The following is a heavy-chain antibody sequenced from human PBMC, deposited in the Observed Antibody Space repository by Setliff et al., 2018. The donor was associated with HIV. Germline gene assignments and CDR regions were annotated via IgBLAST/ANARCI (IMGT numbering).Heavy chain of an antibody. CDR2: ISSSSYI. D-gene: IGHD3-10*01. CDR1: GFTFSSYS. J-gene: IGHJ5*02. Sequence: PGGSLRLSCAAPGFTFSSYSMNWVRQAPGKGLEWVSSISSSSYIYYADSVKGRFTISRDNAKNSLYLQMNSLRAEDTAVYYCASSGSGSYINWFGPWGQGTLVTVSS. V-gene: IGHV3-21*01. CDR3: ASSGSGSYINWFGP.